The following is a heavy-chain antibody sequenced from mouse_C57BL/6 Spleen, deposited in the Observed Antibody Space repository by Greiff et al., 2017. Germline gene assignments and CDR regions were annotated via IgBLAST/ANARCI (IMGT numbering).Heavy chain of an antibody. D-gene: IGHD2-2*01. CDR3: TTEVVTTGYFDV. Sequence: VQLQQSGAELVRPGASVKLSCTASGFNIKDDYMHWVKQRPEQGLEWIGWIDPENGDTEYASKFQGKATITAATSSNTAYLQLSSLTSEDTAVYYCTTEVVTTGYFDVWGTGTTVTVSS. J-gene: IGHJ1*03. CDR1: GFNIKDDY. V-gene: IGHV14-4*01. CDR2: IDPENGDT.